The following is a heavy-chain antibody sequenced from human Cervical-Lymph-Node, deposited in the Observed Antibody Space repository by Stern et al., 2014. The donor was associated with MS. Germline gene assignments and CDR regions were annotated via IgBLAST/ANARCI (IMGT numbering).Heavy chain of an antibody. CDR3: ARSYSYDSSGYSHFDY. CDR1: GYTFTGYY. CDR2: INPTNGGT. Sequence: VQLVESGAEVKKPGASVKVSCKASGYTFTGYYMHWVRQAPGQGLEWMGWINPTNGGTTYAKKFQGWVTMTRDTSNSTAYMELSRLRSDDTAVYYCARSYSYDSSGYSHFDYWGQGTLVTVSS. D-gene: IGHD3-22*01. V-gene: IGHV1-2*04. J-gene: IGHJ4*02.